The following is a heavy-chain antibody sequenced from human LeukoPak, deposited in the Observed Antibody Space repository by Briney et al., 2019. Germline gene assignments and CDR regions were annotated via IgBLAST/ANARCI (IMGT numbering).Heavy chain of an antibody. CDR2: ISSSSSYI. J-gene: IGHJ4*02. V-gene: IGHV3-21*01. Sequence: GESLRLSCAASGFTFSSYSMNWVRQAPGKGLEWVSSISSSSSYIYYADSVKGRFTISRDNAKNSLYLQMNSLRAEDTAVYYCARDRGYCSSTSCDGFSDYWGQGTLVTVSS. CDR3: ARDRGYCSSTSCDGFSDY. D-gene: IGHD2-2*01. CDR1: GFTFSSYS.